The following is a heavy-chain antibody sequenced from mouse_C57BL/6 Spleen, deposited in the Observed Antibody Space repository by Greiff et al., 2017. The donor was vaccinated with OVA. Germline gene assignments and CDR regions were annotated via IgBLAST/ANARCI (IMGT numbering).Heavy chain of an antibody. J-gene: IGHJ4*01. CDR3: ASQDYYGSRAPLTRDY. Sequence: QVQLQQSGAELVRPGSSVKLSCKASGYTFTSYWMDWVKQRPGQGLEWIGNIYPSDSETHYNQQFKDKATLTVDKSSSTAYMQLSRLTSEDSAVYYCASQDYYGSRAPLTRDYWGQGTSVTVSS. CDR2: IYPSDSET. V-gene: IGHV1-61*01. CDR1: GYTFTSYW. D-gene: IGHD1-1*01.